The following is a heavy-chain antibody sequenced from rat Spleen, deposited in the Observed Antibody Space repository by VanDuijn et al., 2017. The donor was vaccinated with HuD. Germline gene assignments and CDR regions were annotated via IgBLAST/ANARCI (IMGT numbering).Heavy chain of an antibody. V-gene: IGHV2-63*01. CDR1: GFSLTGYN. CDR2: MRYNGDT. D-gene: IGHD1-7*01. Sequence: QVQLKESGPGLVQPSQTLSLTCTVSGFSLTGYNVHWVRQPPVKGLEWMGRMRYNGDTSYNSALKSRLSISRDTSKSQIFLSMNGLQTEDIATYYCARGGNGPKDYYFDYWGQGVMVTVSS. J-gene: IGHJ2*01. CDR3: ARGGNGPKDYYFDY.